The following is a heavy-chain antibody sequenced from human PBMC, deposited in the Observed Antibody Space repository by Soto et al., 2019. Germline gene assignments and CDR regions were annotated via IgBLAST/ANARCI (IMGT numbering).Heavy chain of an antibody. Sequence: SETLSLTCAVYGGSFSGYYWSWIRQPPGKGLEWIGEINHSGSTNYNPSLKSRVTISVDTSENQFSLKLSSVTAADTAVYYCARAGELPFDYWGQGTLVTVSS. J-gene: IGHJ4*02. CDR3: ARAGELPFDY. CDR2: INHSGST. CDR1: GGSFSGYY. V-gene: IGHV4-34*01. D-gene: IGHD1-26*01.